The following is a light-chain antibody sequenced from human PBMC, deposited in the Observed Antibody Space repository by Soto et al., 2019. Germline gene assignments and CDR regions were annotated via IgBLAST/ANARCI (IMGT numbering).Light chain of an antibody. J-gene: IGKJ1*01. CDR3: QQYGSSPRT. CDR1: QSVSGNS. CDR2: VAS. Sequence: DIVLTQSPGTLSLSPGDRATLSCRASQSVSGNSLAWYQQKPGQAPRLLIYVASIKATGVPDRFSGSGSGADFKLTIRRLEPEDFAVYYCQQYGSSPRTFGQGTKVEIK. V-gene: IGKV3-20*01.